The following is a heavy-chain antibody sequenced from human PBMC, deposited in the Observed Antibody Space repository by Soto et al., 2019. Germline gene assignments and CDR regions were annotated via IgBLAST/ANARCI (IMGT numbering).Heavy chain of an antibody. J-gene: IGHJ6*02. D-gene: IGHD2-2*01. V-gene: IGHV1-69*08. Sequence: QVQLVQSGAEVKKPGSSVKVSCKASGGTFSSYTISWVRQAPGQGLEWMGRIIPILGIANYAQKFQGRVTMTADKSTSTAYMELSSLRSEDTAVYYCARESSTSPFDYYGMDVWGQGTTVTVSS. CDR3: ARESSTSPFDYYGMDV. CDR1: GGTFSSYT. CDR2: IIPILGIA.